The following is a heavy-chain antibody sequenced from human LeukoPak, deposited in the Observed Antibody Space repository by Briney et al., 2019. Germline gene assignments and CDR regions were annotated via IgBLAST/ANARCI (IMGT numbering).Heavy chain of an antibody. D-gene: IGHD3-10*01. Sequence: SETLSPTCTVSGGSISSYYWSWIRQPPGKGLEWIGYIYYSGSTNYNPSLKSRVTISVDTSKNQFSLKLSSVTAADTAVYYCASLGSGSFLFDYWGQGTLVTVSS. J-gene: IGHJ4*02. CDR1: GGSISSYY. V-gene: IGHV4-59*08. CDR2: IYYSGST. CDR3: ASLGSGSFLFDY.